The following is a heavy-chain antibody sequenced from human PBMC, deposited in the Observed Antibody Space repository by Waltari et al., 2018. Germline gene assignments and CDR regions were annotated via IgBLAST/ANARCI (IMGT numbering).Heavy chain of an antibody. V-gene: IGHV4-39*07. CDR1: GGSISSSSYY. CDR2: IYYSGST. J-gene: IGHJ6*02. D-gene: IGHD2-21*01. CDR3: ARSYCGGDCYSSYYGMDV. Sequence: QLQLQESGPGLVKPAETLSLTCTVSGGSISSSSYYWGWIRQPPGKGLEWIGSIYYSGSTCYNPSLKGRVTISVDTSKNQFSLKLSSVTAADTAVYYCARSYCGGDCYSSYYGMDVWGQGTTVTVSS.